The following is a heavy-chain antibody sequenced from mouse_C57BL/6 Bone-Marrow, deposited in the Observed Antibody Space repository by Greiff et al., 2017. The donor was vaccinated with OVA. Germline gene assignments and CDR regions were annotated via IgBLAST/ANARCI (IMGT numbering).Heavy chain of an antibody. V-gene: IGHV5-6*01. CDR2: ISSGGSYT. Sequence: EVQLVESGGDLVKPGGSLKLSCAASGFTFSSYGMSWVRQTPDKRLEWVATISSGGSYTYYPDSVKGRFTISRDNAKNTLYLQMSSLKSEDTARYYGARHGDNWGQGTLVTGSA. CDR3: ARHGDN. CDR1: GFTFSSYG. J-gene: IGHJ3*01. D-gene: IGHD3-3*01.